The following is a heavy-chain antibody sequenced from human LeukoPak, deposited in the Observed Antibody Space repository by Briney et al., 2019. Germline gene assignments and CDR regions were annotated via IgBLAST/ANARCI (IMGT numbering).Heavy chain of an antibody. Sequence: ASVKVSCKASGYSFTSFYIHWVRQAPGQGLESMGIINPGGGSTSYAQKFQDRVTMTRDTSTSTVYMELNSLRSEDTAVYYCAKDLRWDHPGLDPWGQGTLVIVSS. CDR1: GYSFTSFY. CDR2: INPGGGST. CDR3: AKDLRWDHPGLDP. D-gene: IGHD4-23*01. J-gene: IGHJ5*02. V-gene: IGHV1-46*01.